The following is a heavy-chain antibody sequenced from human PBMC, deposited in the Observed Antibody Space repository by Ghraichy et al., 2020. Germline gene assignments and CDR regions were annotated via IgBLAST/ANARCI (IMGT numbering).Heavy chain of an antibody. D-gene: IGHD3-22*01. CDR2: ISGSGGST. J-gene: IGHJ4*02. CDR1: GFTFSSYA. CDR3: AKDSLDYDSSGYYSHFDY. Sequence: GGSLRLSCAASGFTFSSYAMSWVRQAPGKGLEWVSAISGSGGSTYYADSVKGRFTISRDNSKNTLYLQMNSLRAEDTAVYYCAKDSLDYDSSGYYSHFDYWGQGTLVTVSS. V-gene: IGHV3-23*01.